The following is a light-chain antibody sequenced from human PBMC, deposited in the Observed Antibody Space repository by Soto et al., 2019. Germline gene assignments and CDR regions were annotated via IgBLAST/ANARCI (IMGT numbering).Light chain of an antibody. V-gene: IGLV2-14*03. Sequence: QSVLTQPASVSGSPGQSITISCTGTSSDVGDHNYVSWYQQQPGKAPKLMIYAVSNRPSGVSNRFSGSKSGNTASLTISGLQDEDEDDYYCSSYTTSSTVVFGAGTKLTVL. J-gene: IGLJ2*01. CDR3: SSYTTSSTVV. CDR2: AVS. CDR1: SSDVGDHNY.